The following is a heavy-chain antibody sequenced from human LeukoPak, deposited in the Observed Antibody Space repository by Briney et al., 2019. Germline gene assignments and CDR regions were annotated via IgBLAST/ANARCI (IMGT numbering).Heavy chain of an antibody. CDR2: ISYDGSNQ. D-gene: IGHD3-22*01. CDR3: AREPYYYDRSGYLYYFDY. V-gene: IGHV3-30*04. J-gene: IGHJ4*02. CDR1: RFTFSDYA. Sequence: GGSLRLSCAVSRFTFSDYAMPWVRQAPGKGLEWVAVISYDGSNQYYADSVKGRFTISRDNSKNTLFLQMNSLRAEDTALYYCAREPYYYDRSGYLYYFDYWGQGTLVTVSS.